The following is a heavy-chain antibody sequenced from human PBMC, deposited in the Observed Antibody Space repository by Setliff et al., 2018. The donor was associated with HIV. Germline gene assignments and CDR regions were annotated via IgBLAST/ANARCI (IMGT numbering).Heavy chain of an antibody. J-gene: IGHJ2*01. Sequence: SETLSLTCTVSGGSSSSSGFYWGWIRQTPAKGLEWIGSIYYSGSTYYNPSLQTRVNIAVDPSKNQFSLKLSSVTAEDTAVYYCASPTYVYDSSGYYYGLPNWYFDLWGRGTLVTVSS. CDR1: GGSSSSSGFY. CDR2: IYYSGST. D-gene: IGHD3-22*01. V-gene: IGHV4-39*01. CDR3: ASPTYVYDSSGYYYGLPNWYFDL.